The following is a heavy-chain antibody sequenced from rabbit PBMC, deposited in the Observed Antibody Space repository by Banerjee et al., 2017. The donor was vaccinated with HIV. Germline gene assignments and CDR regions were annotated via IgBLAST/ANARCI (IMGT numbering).Heavy chain of an antibody. J-gene: IGHJ4*01. V-gene: IGHV1S47*01. Sequence: QEQLVESGGGLVTLGGSLKLSCKASGIDFSSYGISWVRQAPGKGLEWIAYIYPDYGTTDYASWVNGRFTISLDNAQNTVFLQMTSLTAADTATYFCASDAAGYDGYGYEGHFSLWGQGTLVTVS. D-gene: IGHD6-1*01. CDR3: ASDAAGYDGYGYEGHFSL. CDR2: IYPDYGTT. CDR1: GIDFSSYG.